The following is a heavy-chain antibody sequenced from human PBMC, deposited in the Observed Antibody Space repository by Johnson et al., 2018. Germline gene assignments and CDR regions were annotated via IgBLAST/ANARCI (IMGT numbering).Heavy chain of an antibody. CDR2: MWYDGRNK. V-gene: IGHV3-33*01. D-gene: IGHD6-13*01. Sequence: QVQLVESGGGVVQPGRSLRLSCAASGFPFSSYGMHWVRQAPGKGLEWGAVMWYDGRNKYYADSVKGRFTISRDNYKNTLYLQMNSLGAEDTAVYYCARVEGIAAAGLLQHWGQGTLVTVSS. J-gene: IGHJ1*01. CDR1: GFPFSSYG. CDR3: ARVEGIAAAGLLQH.